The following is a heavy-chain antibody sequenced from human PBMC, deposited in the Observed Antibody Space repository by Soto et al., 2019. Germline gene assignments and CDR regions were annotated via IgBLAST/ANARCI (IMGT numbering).Heavy chain of an antibody. Sequence: GASVKPSCKASGYTITSYYMHWVRQAPRQGLEWMGIINPSGGSTSYAQKFQGRVTMTRDTSTSTVYMELSSLRSEDTAVYYCARGIGWYSSSWYLDYWGQGTLVTVSS. CDR3: ARGIGWYSSSWYLDY. CDR2: INPSGGST. CDR1: GYTITSYY. D-gene: IGHD6-13*01. V-gene: IGHV1-46*01. J-gene: IGHJ4*02.